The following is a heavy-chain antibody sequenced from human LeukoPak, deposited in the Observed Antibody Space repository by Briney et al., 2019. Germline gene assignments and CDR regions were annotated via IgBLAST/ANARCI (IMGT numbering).Heavy chain of an antibody. CDR2: IYSGGST. CDR1: GFTVSSNY. D-gene: IGHD2-2*01. J-gene: IGHJ4*02. CDR3: AKGGPPYGYCSSTSCYGSDY. Sequence: GGSLRLSCAASGFTVSSNYMSWVRQAPGKGLEWVSVIYSGGSTYYADSVKGRFTIPRDNSKNTLYLQMNSLRAEDTAVYYCAKGGPPYGYCSSTSCYGSDYWGQGTLVTVSS. V-gene: IGHV3-66*01.